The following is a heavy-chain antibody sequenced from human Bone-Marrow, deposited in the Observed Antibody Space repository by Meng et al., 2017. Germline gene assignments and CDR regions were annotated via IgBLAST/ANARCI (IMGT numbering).Heavy chain of an antibody. CDR2: ISSSGSTI. CDR1: GFTFSSYE. D-gene: IGHD2-15*01. Sequence: GGSLRLSCAASGFTFSSYEMNWVSQAPGKGLEGVSYISSSGSTIDYTDSVKGRFTISRDNAKNSLYLQMNRLRAEDTAVYYCAKGYCSGGSCLHKLYYYYGMDVWGQGTTVTVSS. CDR3: AKGYCSGGSCLHKLYYYYGMDV. J-gene: IGHJ6*02. V-gene: IGHV3-48*03.